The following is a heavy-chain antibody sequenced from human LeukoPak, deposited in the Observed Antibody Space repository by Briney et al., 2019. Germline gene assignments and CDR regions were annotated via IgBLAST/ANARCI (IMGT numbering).Heavy chain of an antibody. D-gene: IGHD6-19*01. J-gene: IGHJ4*02. CDR3: AKTSSGSGFDY. V-gene: IGHV3-23*01. Sequence: SGGSLRLSCAASGFTFSSYAMSWVRQAPGKGLEWVSAISGSGGSTYYADSAEGRFTISRDNSKNTVYLQMNSLRAEDTAVYYCAKTSSGSGFDYWGQGTLVTVSS. CDR2: ISGSGGST. CDR1: GFTFSSYA.